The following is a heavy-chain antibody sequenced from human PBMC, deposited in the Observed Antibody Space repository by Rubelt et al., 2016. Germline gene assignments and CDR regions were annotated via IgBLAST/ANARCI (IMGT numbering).Heavy chain of an antibody. CDR2: INPSGGST. V-gene: IGHV1-46*03. D-gene: IGHD5-12*01. CDR3: ARDFVSGADFDY. Sequence: QVQLVQSGAEVKKPGASVKVSCKASGYTFTSYAMHWVRQAPGQRLEWMGIINPSGGSTSYAQKFQGEAAMTRVTSRSTVYMELSRLGAEDGAVYYGARDFVSGADFDYWGQGTPVTVSS. CDR1: GYTFTSYA. J-gene: IGHJ4*02.